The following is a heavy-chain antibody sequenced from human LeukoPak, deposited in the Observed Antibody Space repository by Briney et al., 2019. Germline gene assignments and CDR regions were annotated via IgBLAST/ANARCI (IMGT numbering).Heavy chain of an antibody. V-gene: IGHV3-30*04. D-gene: IGHD3-3*01. CDR1: GFTFSSYA. CDR3: ARDGNFWSGYFYYYYYYMDV. CDR2: ISYDGSNK. J-gene: IGHJ6*03. Sequence: GRSLRLSCAASGFTFSSYAMHWVRQAPGKGLEWVAVISYDGSNKYYADSVKGRFTISRDNSKNTLYLQMNSLRAEDTAVYYCARDGNFWSGYFYYYYYYMDVWGKGTTVTVSS.